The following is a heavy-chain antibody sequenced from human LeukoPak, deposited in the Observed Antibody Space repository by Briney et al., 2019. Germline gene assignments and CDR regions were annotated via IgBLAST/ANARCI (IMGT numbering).Heavy chain of an antibody. V-gene: IGHV1-2*02. CDR2: INPNAGDT. J-gene: IGHJ4*02. D-gene: IGHD2-15*01. CDR1: GYTFTDSY. Sequence: ASLKVPCKTSGYTFTDSYMHWVRRAPGQGLEWIGWINPNAGDTTYAQGFHGRVTMTRDTSISSDYMELNSLKLDDTAVYYCTREGRVGVPFDYWGQGTLVTVSS. CDR3: TREGRVGVPFDY.